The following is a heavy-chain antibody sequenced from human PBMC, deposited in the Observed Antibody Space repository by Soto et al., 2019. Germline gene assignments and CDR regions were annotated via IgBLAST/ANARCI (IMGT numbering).Heavy chain of an antibody. CDR3: TRDGSPFALDV. V-gene: IGHV3-7*03. CDR2: IQTDGSEK. Sequence: EVQLVESGGGLVQPGGSLRLSCAASGFTFSSYWMSWVRQAPGKGLEWVANIQTDGSEKYYMDSVRGRFTTSRDNARNFLFLQMNSLTGADTAVYYCTRDGSPFALDVWGLGTSVTVSS. CDR1: GFTFSSYW. J-gene: IGHJ6*02.